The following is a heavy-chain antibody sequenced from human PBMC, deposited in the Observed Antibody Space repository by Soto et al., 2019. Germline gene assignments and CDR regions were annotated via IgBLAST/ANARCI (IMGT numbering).Heavy chain of an antibody. CDR2: IYPGDSDT. J-gene: IGHJ4*02. Sequence: GESLKISCQGSGYSFTSYWIGWVRQMPGKGLEWMGIIYPGDSDTRYSPSFQGQVTISADKSISTAFLQWSSLKASDAAMYYCARLPTLYSGSYFDYWGQGALVTVSS. CDR1: GYSFTSYW. CDR3: ARLPTLYSGSYFDY. D-gene: IGHD1-26*01. V-gene: IGHV5-51*01.